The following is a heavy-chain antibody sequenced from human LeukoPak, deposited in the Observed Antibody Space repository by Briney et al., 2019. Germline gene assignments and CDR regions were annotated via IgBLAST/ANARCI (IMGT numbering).Heavy chain of an antibody. Sequence: GGSLRLSCAASGFTFSSNTMSWVRQAPGKGLEWVSVISGSGSTTFYAHSVKGRFTISRDNSMNTLYLQMNSLRAEDTAVYYCAKGDSTSCCRREVYRGQGTLVTVSS. V-gene: IGHV3-23*01. D-gene: IGHD2-2*01. CDR3: AKGDSTSCCRREVY. CDR1: GFTFSSNT. CDR2: ISGSGSTT. J-gene: IGHJ4*02.